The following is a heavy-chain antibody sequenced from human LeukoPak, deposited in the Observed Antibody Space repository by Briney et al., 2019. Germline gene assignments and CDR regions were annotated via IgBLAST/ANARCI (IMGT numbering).Heavy chain of an antibody. Sequence: ASVKVSCKASGYTFTSYGISWVRQAPGQGLEWMGWISAYNGNTNYAQKLQGRVTMTTDTSTSTAYMELRSLRSDDTAVYYCARVPYRYCSGGSCYLDHPPDYWGRGTLVTVSS. V-gene: IGHV1-18*01. CDR1: GYTFTSYG. D-gene: IGHD2-15*01. J-gene: IGHJ4*02. CDR3: ARVPYRYCSGGSCYLDHPPDY. CDR2: ISAYNGNT.